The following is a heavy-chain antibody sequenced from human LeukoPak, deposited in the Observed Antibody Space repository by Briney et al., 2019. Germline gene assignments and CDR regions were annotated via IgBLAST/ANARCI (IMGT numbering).Heavy chain of an antibody. V-gene: IGHV3-33*01. D-gene: IGHD3-10*01. CDR3: ARGTMVRGVINYFDY. CDR1: GFTFSSYG. CDR2: IWYDGSNK. Sequence: PGGSLRLSCAASGFTFSSYGMHWVRQAPGKGLEWGAVIWYDGSNKYYADSVKGRFTISRDNSKNTLYLQMNSLRAEDTAVYYCARGTMVRGVINYFDYWGQGTLVTVSS. J-gene: IGHJ4*02.